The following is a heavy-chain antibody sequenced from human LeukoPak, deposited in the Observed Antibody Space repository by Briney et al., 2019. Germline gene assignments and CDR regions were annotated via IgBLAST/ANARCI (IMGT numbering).Heavy chain of an antibody. Sequence: ASETLSLTCTVSGGSISSYYWSWIRQPPGKGLEWIGYIDYSGSTSYNPSLKSRVTISIDTSKNQFSLRLSSVAAADTAVYFCARGLSSTRRESDYWGQGTLVTVSS. V-gene: IGHV4-59*01. CDR2: IDYSGST. D-gene: IGHD2-2*01. CDR3: ARGLSSTRRESDY. J-gene: IGHJ4*02. CDR1: GGSISSYY.